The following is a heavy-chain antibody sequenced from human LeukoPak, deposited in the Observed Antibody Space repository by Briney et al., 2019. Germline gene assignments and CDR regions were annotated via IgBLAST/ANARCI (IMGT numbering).Heavy chain of an antibody. D-gene: IGHD1-26*01. Sequence: ASVKVSCKASGCILTGYYMHWVRQAPGQGLEWMGWINPNSGGTNYAQKFQGRVTMTRDTSISTAYMELSRLRSDDTAVYYCARVTWGRSGSYFYWFDPWGQGTLVTVSS. V-gene: IGHV1-2*02. CDR1: GCILTGYY. CDR2: INPNSGGT. CDR3: ARVTWGRSGSYFYWFDP. J-gene: IGHJ5*02.